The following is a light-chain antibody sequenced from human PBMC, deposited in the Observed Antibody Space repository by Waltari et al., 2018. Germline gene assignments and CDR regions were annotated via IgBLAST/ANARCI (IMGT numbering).Light chain of an antibody. J-gene: IGKJ1*01. V-gene: IGKV3-20*01. CDR2: GAS. CDR1: QSVSSSY. CDR3: QQYGSSPRT. Sequence: EIVLTQSPGPLSLSRGDRATLSCRASQSVSSSYLAWYQQKPGQAPKLLIYGASSRATGIPDRFSGSGSGTDFTLTISRLEPEDFAVYYCQQYGSSPRTFGQGTKVEIK.